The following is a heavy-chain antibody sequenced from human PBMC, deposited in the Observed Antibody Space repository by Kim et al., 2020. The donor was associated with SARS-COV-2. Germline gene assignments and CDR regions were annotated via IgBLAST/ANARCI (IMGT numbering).Heavy chain of an antibody. J-gene: IGHJ6*03. Sequence: ASVKVSCKASGYTFTSYDINWVRQATGQGLEWMGWMNPNSANTGYAQKFQGRVTMTRNTSISTAYMELSSLRSEDTAVYYCSRDKQVQGLFYYYYYMDVWGKGTTVTVSS. CDR1: GYTFTSYD. CDR3: SRDKQVQGLFYYYYYMDV. CDR2: MNPNSANT. D-gene: IGHD3-10*01. V-gene: IGHV1-8*01.